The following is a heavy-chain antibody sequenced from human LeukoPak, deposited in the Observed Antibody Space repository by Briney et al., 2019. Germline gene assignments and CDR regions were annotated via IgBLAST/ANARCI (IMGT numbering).Heavy chain of an antibody. CDR2: IYYTGST. CDR1: GGSISSYY. V-gene: IGHV4-59*01. CDR3: ARGSKAAPGTFDY. Sequence: SETLSLTCTVSGGSISSYYWSWIRQPPGKGLEWIGYIYYTGSTDYNPSLKSRVAISVDTSKNQFSLKLSSVTAADTAVYYCARGSKAAPGTFDYWGQGTLVTLPS. D-gene: IGHD6-13*01. J-gene: IGHJ4*02.